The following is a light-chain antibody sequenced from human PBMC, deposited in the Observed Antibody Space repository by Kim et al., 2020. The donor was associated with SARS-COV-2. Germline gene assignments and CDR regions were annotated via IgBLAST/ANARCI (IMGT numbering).Light chain of an antibody. CDR3: QQRTTWLT. Sequence: SLSPGERATLSCRASQSVSSYLAWYQQKPGQAPRLLIYDASSRAPGIPARFSGSGSMTDFTLTISSLEPEDFAVYYCQQRTTWLTFGGGTKVEIK. CDR1: QSVSSY. J-gene: IGKJ4*01. V-gene: IGKV3-11*01. CDR2: DAS.